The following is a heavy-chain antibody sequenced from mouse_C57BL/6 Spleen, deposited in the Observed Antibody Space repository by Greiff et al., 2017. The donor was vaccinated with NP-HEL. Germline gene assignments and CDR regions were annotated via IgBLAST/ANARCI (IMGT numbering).Heavy chain of an antibody. CDR1: GYTFTDYY. J-gene: IGHJ4*01. D-gene: IGHD1-1*01. Sequence: EVQLQQSGPELVKPGASVKISCKASGYTFTDYYMNWVKQSHGKSLEWIGDINPNNGGTSYNQKFKGKATLTVDKSSSTAYMELRGLTSEDSAVYYCARRPYGSCYVDEAMDYWGQGTSVTVSS. V-gene: IGHV1-26*01. CDR2: INPNNGGT. CDR3: ARRPYGSCYVDEAMDY.